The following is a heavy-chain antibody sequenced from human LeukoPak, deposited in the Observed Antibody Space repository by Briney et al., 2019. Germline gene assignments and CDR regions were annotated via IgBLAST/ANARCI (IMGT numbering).Heavy chain of an antibody. CDR1: GGSISSSSYY. Sequence: PSETLSLTCTVSGGSISSSSYYWGWIRQPPGKGLEWIGSIYYSGSTYYNPSLKSRVTISVDTSKNQFSLKLSSVTAADTAVYYCARGLGKVVVVPAAMMDVWGKGTTVTVSS. CDR2: IYYSGST. J-gene: IGHJ6*04. V-gene: IGHV4-39*01. CDR3: ARGLGKVVVVPAAMMDV. D-gene: IGHD2-2*01.